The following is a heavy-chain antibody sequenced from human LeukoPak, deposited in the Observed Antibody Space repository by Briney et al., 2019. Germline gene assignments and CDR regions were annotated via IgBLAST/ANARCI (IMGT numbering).Heavy chain of an antibody. CDR1: EFTFSNYG. CDR3: AREGPVAGTGSFDY. Sequence: GGSLRLSCAASEFTFSNYGMHWVRQAPGKGLEWVAFIRYDESNEYYADSVKGRFTISRDNSKNTLYLQMNSLRAEDTAVYYCAREGPVAGTGSFDYWGQGTLVTVSS. CDR2: IRYDESNE. V-gene: IGHV3-30*02. D-gene: IGHD6-19*01. J-gene: IGHJ4*02.